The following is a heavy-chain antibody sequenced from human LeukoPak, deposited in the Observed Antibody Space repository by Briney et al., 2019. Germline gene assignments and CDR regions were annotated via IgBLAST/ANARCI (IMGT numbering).Heavy chain of an antibody. CDR2: INHSGST. CDR1: GGSLSGSY. Sequence: SETLSLTCAVFGGSLSGSYWSWIRQPPGEGLEWIGEINHSGSTNYNPSLKSRVTISVDTSKNQFSLKLSSVTAADTAVYYCARGGLGYCSGGACYHEYFQHWGQGTLVTVSS. D-gene: IGHD2-15*01. V-gene: IGHV4-34*01. CDR3: ARGGLGYCSGGACYHEYFQH. J-gene: IGHJ1*01.